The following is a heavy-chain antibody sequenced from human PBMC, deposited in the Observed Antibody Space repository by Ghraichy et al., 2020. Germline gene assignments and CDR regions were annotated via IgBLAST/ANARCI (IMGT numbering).Heavy chain of an antibody. V-gene: IGHV3-9*01. CDR2: ISWNSGSI. J-gene: IGHJ6*02. CDR1: GFTFDDYA. Sequence: GGSLRLSCAASGFTFDDYAMHWVRQAPGKGLEWVSGISWNSGSIGYADSVKGRFTISRDNAKNSLYLQMNSLRAEDTALYYCAKGKGTIVVVPAGGFGMDVWGQGTTVTVSS. CDR3: AKGKGTIVVVPAGGFGMDV. D-gene: IGHD2-2*01.